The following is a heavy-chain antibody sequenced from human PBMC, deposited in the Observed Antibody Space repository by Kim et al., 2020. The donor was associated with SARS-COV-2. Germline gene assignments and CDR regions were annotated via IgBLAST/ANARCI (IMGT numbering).Heavy chain of an antibody. D-gene: IGHD5-12*01. CDR2: ISGSGGST. Sequence: GGSLRLSCAASGFTFSSYAMSWVRQAPGKGLEWVSAISGSGGSTYYADSVKGRFTISRDNSKNTLYLQMNSLRAEDTAVYYCAKDVYSGYEPTQFDYWGQGTLVTVSS. V-gene: IGHV3-23*01. CDR3: AKDVYSGYEPTQFDY. J-gene: IGHJ4*02. CDR1: GFTFSSYA.